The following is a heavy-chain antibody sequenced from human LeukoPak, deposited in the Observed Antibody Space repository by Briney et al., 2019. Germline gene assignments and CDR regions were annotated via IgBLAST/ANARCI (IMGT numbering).Heavy chain of an antibody. CDR1: GDSISSSRFY. D-gene: IGHD1-26*01. J-gene: IGHJ4*02. Sequence: PSETLSLTCTASGDSISSSRFYWAWLRQPPGRGLEWIGSILYTGRTFYSPSLKSRVTISVDTSKMQFSLRLGSVTASDTAVYYCARRDVGATIDYWGQGTLVTVSS. V-gene: IGHV4-39*01. CDR2: ILYTGRT. CDR3: ARRDVGATIDY.